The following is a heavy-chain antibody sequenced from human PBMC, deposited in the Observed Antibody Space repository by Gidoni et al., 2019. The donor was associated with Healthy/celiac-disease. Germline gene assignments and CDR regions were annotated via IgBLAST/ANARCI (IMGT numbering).Heavy chain of an antibody. Sequence: QVQLVESGGGVVQPGRSLRLSCAASGFNFLSYAMHWVRQAPGKGLAWVAVRTYDGSDKYYADSVKGRFTISRDNSKNTLYRQMNSLRAEDTAVYYCARDGGGPAVTWGQGTLVTVSS. V-gene: IGHV3-30-3*01. D-gene: IGHD3-16*01. CDR3: ARDGGGPAVT. J-gene: IGHJ5*02. CDR1: GFNFLSYA. CDR2: RTYDGSDK.